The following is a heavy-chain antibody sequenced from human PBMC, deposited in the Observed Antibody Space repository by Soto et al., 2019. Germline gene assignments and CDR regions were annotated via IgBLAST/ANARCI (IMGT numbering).Heavy chain of an antibody. CDR1: GGTFSIYG. CDR2: IIPVFGSA. J-gene: IGHJ4*02. CDR3: ARGKPEMATINDFDS. Sequence: QVQLVQSGAEVKKPGSSVKVSCKARGGTFSIYGINWVRQAPGQGLEWMGGIIPVFGSANYAQRFQGRVTIIADESTSTVYMEVTRLTSEDTAVYFCARGKPEMATINDFDSWGQGTLVTVSS. V-gene: IGHV1-69*01. D-gene: IGHD5-12*01.